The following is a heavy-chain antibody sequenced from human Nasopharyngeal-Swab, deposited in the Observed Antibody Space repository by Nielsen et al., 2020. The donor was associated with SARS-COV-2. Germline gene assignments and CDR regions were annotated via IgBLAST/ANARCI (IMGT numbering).Heavy chain of an antibody. CDR3: ARDLSVAFDY. J-gene: IGHJ4*02. CDR2: INHSGST. Sequence: SQTLSLTCAVYGGSFSGYYWSWIRQPPGKGLEWIGEINHSGSTKSNPSLKSQVTISVDTSKNQFSLKLSSVTAADTAVYYCARDLSVAFDYWGQGTLVTVSS. CDR1: GGSFSGYY. D-gene: IGHD6-19*01. V-gene: IGHV4-34*01.